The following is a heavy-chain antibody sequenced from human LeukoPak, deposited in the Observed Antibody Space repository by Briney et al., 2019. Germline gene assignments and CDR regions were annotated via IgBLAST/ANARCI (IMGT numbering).Heavy chain of an antibody. CDR1: GFTFSSYS. Sequence: GGSLGLSCAASGFTFSSYSMNWVRQAPGKGLEWVSSISSSSSYIYYADSVKGRFTISRDNAKNSLYLQMNSLRAEDTAVYYCTRYGSGSYPSYWGQGTLVTVSS. J-gene: IGHJ4*02. D-gene: IGHD3-10*01. CDR3: TRYGSGSYPSY. V-gene: IGHV3-21*01. CDR2: ISSSSSYI.